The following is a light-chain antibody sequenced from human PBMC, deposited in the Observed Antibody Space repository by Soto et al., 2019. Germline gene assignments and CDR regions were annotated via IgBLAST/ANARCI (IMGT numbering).Light chain of an antibody. V-gene: IGKV3-20*01. Sequence: EIVPTHPPGPPFLSPGASGHPSCGASQSVTANFVAWYQQKVGRGPRLLIYGASNRATGVSDRFTGSGSGADFTLTVSSLQAEDVAVYYCQQYYSTPWTFGQGTKVDIK. CDR3: QQYYSTPWT. CDR2: GAS. J-gene: IGKJ1*01. CDR1: QSVTANF.